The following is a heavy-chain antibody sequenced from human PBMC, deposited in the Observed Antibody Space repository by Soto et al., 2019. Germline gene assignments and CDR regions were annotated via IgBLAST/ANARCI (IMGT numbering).Heavy chain of an antibody. CDR1: GYTFTGYY. CDR2: INPNSGGT. CDR3: ETNVRSPYYYDSSGPADYFDY. V-gene: IGHV1-2*02. D-gene: IGHD3-22*01. J-gene: IGHJ4*02. Sequence: ASVKVSCKASGYTFTGYYMHWVRQAPGQGLEWMGWINPNSGGTNYAQKFQGRVTMTRDTSISTAYMELSRLRSDDTAVYYCETNVRSPYYYDSSGPADYFDYWGQGTLVTVSS.